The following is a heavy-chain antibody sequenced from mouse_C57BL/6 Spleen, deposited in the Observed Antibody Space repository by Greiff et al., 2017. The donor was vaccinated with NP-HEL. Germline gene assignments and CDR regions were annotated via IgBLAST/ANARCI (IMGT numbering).Heavy chain of an antibody. J-gene: IGHJ1*03. Sequence: EVQLQQSGPELVKPGASVKMSCKASGYTFTDYNMHWVKQSHGKSLEWIGYINPNNGGTSYNQKFKGKATLTVNKSSSTAYMELRSLTSEDSAVYYCARGSYYSNGYWYFDVWGTGTTVTVSS. CDR3: ARGSYYSNGYWYFDV. D-gene: IGHD2-5*01. CDR1: GYTFTDYN. V-gene: IGHV1-22*01. CDR2: INPNNGGT.